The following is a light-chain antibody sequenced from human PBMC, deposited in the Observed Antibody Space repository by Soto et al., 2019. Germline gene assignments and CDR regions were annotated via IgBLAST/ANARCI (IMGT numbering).Light chain of an antibody. Sequence: QLVLTQPPSASGTPGQRVTISCSGSSSNIGRSTVTWYQQLPGTAPKLLIYNNNERPSGVPDRLSGSKSGTSASLAISGLQSEDEADYYCATWDDRLNGVVFGGGTKLTVL. CDR1: SSNIGRST. J-gene: IGLJ2*01. CDR2: NNN. CDR3: ATWDDRLNGVV. V-gene: IGLV1-44*01.